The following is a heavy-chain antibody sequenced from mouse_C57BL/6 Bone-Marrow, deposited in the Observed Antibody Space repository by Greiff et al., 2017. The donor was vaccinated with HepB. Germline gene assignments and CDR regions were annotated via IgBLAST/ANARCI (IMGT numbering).Heavy chain of an antibody. V-gene: IGHV6-6*01. CDR1: GFTFSDAW. CDR2: IRNKANNHAT. CDR3: TPCLTTVDGWYFDV. D-gene: IGHD1-1*01. Sequence: EVKVEESGGGLVQPGGSMKLSCAASGFTFSDAWMDWVRQSPEKGLEWVAEIRNKANNHATYYAESVKGRFTISRDDSKSSVYLQMNSLRAEDTGIYYCTPCLTTVDGWYFDVWGTGTTVTVSS. J-gene: IGHJ1*03.